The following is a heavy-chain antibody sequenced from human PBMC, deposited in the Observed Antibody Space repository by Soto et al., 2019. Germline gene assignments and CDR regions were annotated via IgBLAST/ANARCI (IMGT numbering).Heavy chain of an antibody. D-gene: IGHD3-22*01. CDR1: GFTFRSYT. CDR2: ISSSSSTI. V-gene: IGHV3-48*02. Sequence: GGSLRLSCVASGFTFRSYTMNWVRQAPGKGLEWVSYISSSSSTIYYADSVKGRFTISRDNAKNSLYLQMNSLRDEDTAVYYCARDPYYYDSSGYWYGMDVWGQGTTVTVSS. CDR3: ARDPYYYDSSGYWYGMDV. J-gene: IGHJ6*02.